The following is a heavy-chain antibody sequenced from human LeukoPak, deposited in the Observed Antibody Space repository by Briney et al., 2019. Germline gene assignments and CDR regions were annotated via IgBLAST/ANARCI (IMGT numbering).Heavy chain of an antibody. CDR1: GGSFSGYY. Sequence: RPSETLSLTCAVYGGSFSGYYWSWIRQPPGKGLEWIGEVNHSGSTNYNPSLKSRVTISVDTSKNQFSLKLSSVTAADTAVYYCARGYSSSWASGYWGQGTLVTVSS. CDR3: ARGYSSSWASGY. D-gene: IGHD6-13*01. J-gene: IGHJ4*02. CDR2: VNHSGST. V-gene: IGHV4-34*01.